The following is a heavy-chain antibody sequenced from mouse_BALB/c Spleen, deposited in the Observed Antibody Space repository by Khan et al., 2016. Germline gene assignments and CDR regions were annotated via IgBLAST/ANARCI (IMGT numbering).Heavy chain of an antibody. J-gene: IGHJ1*01. D-gene: IGHD2-14*01. V-gene: IGHV3-2*02. CDR2: ISYSGST. CDR1: GYSITSDYA. Sequence: VQLQESGPGLVKPSQSLSLTCTVTGYSITSDYAWNWIRQFPGNKLEWMGYISYSGSTSYNPSLKSRISITRDTSKNPFFLQLNSVTTEDTATYYCARYDWYFDVWGAGTTVTVSS. CDR3: ARYDWYFDV.